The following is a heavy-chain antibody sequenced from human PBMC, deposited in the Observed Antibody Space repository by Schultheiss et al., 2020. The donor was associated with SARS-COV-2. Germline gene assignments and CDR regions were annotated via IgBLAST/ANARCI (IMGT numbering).Heavy chain of an antibody. Sequence: SETLSLTCTVSGGSISSSSYYWSWIRQPAGKGLEWIGRIYTSGSTNYNPSLKSRVTMSVDTSKNQFSLKLSSVTAADTAVYYCARSSSLPYKYYFDYWGQGTLVTVSS. CDR1: GGSISSSSYY. V-gene: IGHV4-61*02. CDR3: ARSSSLPYKYYFDY. J-gene: IGHJ4*02. D-gene: IGHD2-2*01. CDR2: IYTSGST.